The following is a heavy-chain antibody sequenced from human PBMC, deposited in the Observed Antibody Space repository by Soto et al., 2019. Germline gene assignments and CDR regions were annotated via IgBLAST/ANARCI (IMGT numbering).Heavy chain of an antibody. Sequence: QVQLVQSGAEVKKPGASVKVSCKASGYTFTGYYMHWVRQAPGQGLEWMGWINPNSGGTNYAQKCQGWVTMTRDTSISTAYMELSRLRSDDTAVYYCAREGPDNSSHDYWGQGTLVTDPS. CDR3: AREGPDNSSHDY. D-gene: IGHD6-13*01. J-gene: IGHJ4*02. CDR2: INPNSGGT. CDR1: GYTFTGYY. V-gene: IGHV1-2*04.